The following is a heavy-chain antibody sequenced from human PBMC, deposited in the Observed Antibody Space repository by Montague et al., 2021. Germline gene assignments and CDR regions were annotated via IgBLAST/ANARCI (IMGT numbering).Heavy chain of an antibody. CDR1: GFTFSSYA. J-gene: IGHJ3*02. CDR2: ISSDGSNK. Sequence: SLRLSCAASGFTFSSYAMHWVRQAPGKGLEWVAVISSDGSNKYYADSVKGRFTISRDNSKNTLYLQMNSLRAEDTALFYCARDPRWEYDAFDIWGQGTMVTVSS. V-gene: IGHV3-30*04. D-gene: IGHD1-26*01. CDR3: ARDPRWEYDAFDI.